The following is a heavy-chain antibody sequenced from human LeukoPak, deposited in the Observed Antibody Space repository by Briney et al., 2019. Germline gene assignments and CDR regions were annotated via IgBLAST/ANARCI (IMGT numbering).Heavy chain of an antibody. J-gene: IGHJ4*02. Sequence: GGSLRLSCAASGFTFSSYGMHWVRQAPGKGLEWVAVISYDGSNKYYADSVKGRFTISRDNSKNTLYLQINSLRAEDTAVYYCAKDRAVRGVIEVDYWGQGTLVTVSS. CDR1: GFTFSSYG. V-gene: IGHV3-30*18. CDR2: ISYDGSNK. D-gene: IGHD3-10*01. CDR3: AKDRAVRGVIEVDY.